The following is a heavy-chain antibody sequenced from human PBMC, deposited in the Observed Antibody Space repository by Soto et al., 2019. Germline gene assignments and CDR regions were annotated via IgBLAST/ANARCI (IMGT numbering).Heavy chain of an antibody. Sequence: LSLTCTVTGGSFSSYYWSWIRQSPGKGLEWIGYIYDSGSTNYNPSLKSRVTISKDTAKNQFSLKLSSVTAADTAVYYCAREVNFEWLSSQNWFDPWGQGTLVTVSS. D-gene: IGHD3-9*01. CDR1: GGSFSSYY. V-gene: IGHV4-59*01. CDR2: IYDSGST. CDR3: AREVNFEWLSSQNWFDP. J-gene: IGHJ5*02.